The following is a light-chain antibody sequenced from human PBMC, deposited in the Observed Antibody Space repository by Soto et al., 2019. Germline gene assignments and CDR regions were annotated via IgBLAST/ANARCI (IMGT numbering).Light chain of an antibody. CDR2: GAS. CDR1: QSVSSY. Sequence: EIVMTQSPATLSVSLGERATLSCRASQSVSSYVAWYQQKPGQAPRLLIYGASTRATGVPARFGGSGSGTEFTLTISSLQSEDFAVYFCQQYHDWPPVTFGGGTKVEVK. CDR3: QQYHDWPPVT. V-gene: IGKV3-15*01. J-gene: IGKJ4*01.